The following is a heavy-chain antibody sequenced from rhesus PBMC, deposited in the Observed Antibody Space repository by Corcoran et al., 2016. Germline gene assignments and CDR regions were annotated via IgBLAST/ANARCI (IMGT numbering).Heavy chain of an antibody. CDR1: GYSISYGYG. CDR3: ARVTGYTRGWDGAYGLDS. CDR2: TGGRGVSN. Sequence: QVQLQESGPGLVKPSETLSLTCGVSGYSISYGYGWSWIRQPPGKGLEWVGSTGGRGVSNNSTPPPTSRFTISKDTSKTQSSLNLPSVTAADTAVYYCARVTGYTRGWDGAYGLDSWGQGVVVIVSS. V-gene: IGHV4-127*01. D-gene: IGHD6-31*01. J-gene: IGHJ6*01.